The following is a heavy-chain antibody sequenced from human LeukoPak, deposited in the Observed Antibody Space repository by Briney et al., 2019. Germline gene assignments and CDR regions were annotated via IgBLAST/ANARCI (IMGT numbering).Heavy chain of an antibody. Sequence: GGSLRLSCAASGFTFSSHGMNWVRQAPGKGLEWVSGISPNGVITYYADSVKGRFTISRDNSKGTVYLQMNSLRAEDTAVYYCAKDKYDYPLALVTMLHWGQGTLATVSS. CDR2: ISPNGVIT. V-gene: IGHV3-23*01. CDR1: GFTFSSHG. CDR3: AKDKYDYPLALVTMLH. D-gene: IGHD4/OR15-4a*01. J-gene: IGHJ4*02.